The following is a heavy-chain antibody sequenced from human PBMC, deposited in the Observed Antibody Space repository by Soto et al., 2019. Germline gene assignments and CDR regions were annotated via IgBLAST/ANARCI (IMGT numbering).Heavy chain of an antibody. CDR1: GFTFSSYA. CDR2: ISYDGSNK. V-gene: IGHV3-30-3*01. D-gene: IGHD5-18*01. J-gene: IGHJ4*02. CDR3: ARSSGYSYRFDY. Sequence: QVQLVESGGGVVQPGRSLRLSCAASGFTFSSYAMHWVRQAPGKGLEWVAVISYDGSNKYYADSVKGRFTISRDNSKNTLYLQMNRLRAEDTAVYYCARSSGYSYRFDYWGQGTLVTVSS.